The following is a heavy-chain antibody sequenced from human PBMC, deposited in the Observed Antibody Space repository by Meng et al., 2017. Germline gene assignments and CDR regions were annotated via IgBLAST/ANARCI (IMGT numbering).Heavy chain of an antibody. CDR3: ARGSYSFDS. V-gene: IGHV6-1*01. D-gene: IGHD1-26*01. J-gene: IGHJ4*02. CDR1: GDSVSSNSAA. CDR2: AYYRSKWYH. Sequence: QIQLPQSGPGLVKPSQTLSLICAISGDSVSSNSAAWNWIRQSPSRGLEWLGRAYYRSKWYHDYAESVKSRISIDPDTSKNQFSLQLRSVTPEDSAAYYCARGSYSFDSWGQRTLVTVSS.